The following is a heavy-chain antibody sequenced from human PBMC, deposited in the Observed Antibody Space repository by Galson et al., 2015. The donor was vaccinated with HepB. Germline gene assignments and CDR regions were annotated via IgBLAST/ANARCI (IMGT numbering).Heavy chain of an antibody. CDR2: IIPILGIA. CDR1: GGTFSSYT. Sequence: SVKVSCKASGGTFSSYTISWVRQAPGQGLEWMGRIIPILGIANYAQKFQGRVTITADKSTSTAYMELSSLRSEDTAVYYCATRTPRIVVVTPGDGFDIWGQGTMVTVSS. J-gene: IGHJ3*02. D-gene: IGHD3-22*01. CDR3: ATRTPRIVVVTPGDGFDI. V-gene: IGHV1-69*02.